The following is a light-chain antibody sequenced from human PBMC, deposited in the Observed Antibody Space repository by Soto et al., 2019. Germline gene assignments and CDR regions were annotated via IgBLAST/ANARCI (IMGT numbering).Light chain of an antibody. J-gene: IGLJ1*01. CDR3: SSYAGSNIYV. Sequence: SALTQPPSAYGSPGQSVTISFTGTSSDVGGYNYVSWYQQHPGKAPKLMIYEVSKRPSGVPDRFSGSKSGNTASLTVSGLQAEDEADYYCSSYAGSNIYVFGTGTKVTVL. CDR2: EVS. CDR1: SSDVGGYNY. V-gene: IGLV2-8*01.